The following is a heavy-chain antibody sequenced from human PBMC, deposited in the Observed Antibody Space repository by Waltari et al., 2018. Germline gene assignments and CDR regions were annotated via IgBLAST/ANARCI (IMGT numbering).Heavy chain of an antibody. CDR3: VRDWRAGYFGPVRDTSFDH. D-gene: IGHD3-22*01. Sequence: QFQLQESGPGLVKPSETLSLTCRVSGYSISSDYYWGWMWQPPGKGLEWIGSIFHSGDTYYNPSLKSRVTISVDTSKNQLSLKLHSVTAADTAVYYCVRDWRAGYFGPVRDTSFDHWGQGTLVTVSS. V-gene: IGHV4-38-2*02. CDR1: GYSISSDYY. J-gene: IGHJ4*02. CDR2: IFHSGDT.